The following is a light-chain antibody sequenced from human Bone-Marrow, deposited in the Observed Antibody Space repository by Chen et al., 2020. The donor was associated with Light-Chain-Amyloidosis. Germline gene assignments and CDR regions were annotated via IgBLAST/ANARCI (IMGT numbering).Light chain of an antibody. V-gene: IGLV2-14*01. CDR3: SSYTITNTLV. J-gene: IGLJ1*01. CDR2: EVT. Sequence: QSALTQPSSVSGSPGQSITISCTGTSSDVGGDNHVSWYPQHPDNAPKLIIYEVTNRPSWVPYRFSGSRSHNTASLTISGLQAEDEADYCCSSYTITNTLVFGSGTRVTVL. CDR1: SSDVGGDNH.